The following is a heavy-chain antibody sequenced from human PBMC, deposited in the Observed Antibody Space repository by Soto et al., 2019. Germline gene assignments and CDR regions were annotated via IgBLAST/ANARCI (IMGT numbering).Heavy chain of an antibody. CDR2: IIPIFGTA. CDR1: GGTFSSYA. Sequence: SVKVSCKASGGTFSSYAISWVRQAPGQGLEWMGGIIPIFGTANYAQKFQGRVTITADESTSTAYMELSSLRSEDTAVYYCARGAPYYDFWCGYSIHNNWFDPWGQGTLVTVSS. D-gene: IGHD3-3*01. J-gene: IGHJ5*02. CDR3: ARGAPYYDFWCGYSIHNNWFDP. V-gene: IGHV1-69*13.